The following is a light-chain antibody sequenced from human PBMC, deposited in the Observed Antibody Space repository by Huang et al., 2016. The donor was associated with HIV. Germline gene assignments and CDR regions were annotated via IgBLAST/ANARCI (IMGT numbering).Light chain of an antibody. V-gene: IGKV3-15*01. Sequence: EIVMTQSPATLSVSPGERATLSCRASQTVNSNLAWYQHKPGQAPRLLIYGASTRATGVPASCSGSGSGKMFTLTISSLQSEDFAVYYCQQYNNWLAFGQGTKVEIK. CDR1: QTVNSN. J-gene: IGKJ1*01. CDR2: GAS. CDR3: QQYNNWLA.